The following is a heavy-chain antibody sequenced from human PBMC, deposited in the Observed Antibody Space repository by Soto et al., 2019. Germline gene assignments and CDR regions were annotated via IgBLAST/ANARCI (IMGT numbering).Heavy chain of an antibody. V-gene: IGHV1-3*01. CDR3: ASRPNSGYDNDAFDI. CDR2: INAGNGNT. J-gene: IGHJ3*02. D-gene: IGHD5-12*01. Sequence: AASVKVSCKASGYTFTSYAMHWVRQAPGQRLEWMGWINAGNGNTKYSQKFQGRVTITRDTSASTAYMELSSLRSEDTAVYYCASRPNSGYDNDAFDIWGQGTMVTVS. CDR1: GYTFTSYA.